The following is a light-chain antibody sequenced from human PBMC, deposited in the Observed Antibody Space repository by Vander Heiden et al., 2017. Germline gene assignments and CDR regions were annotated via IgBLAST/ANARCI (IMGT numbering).Light chain of an antibody. Sequence: SSELTQDPAVSVALGQTVRITCQGDSLRSYYASWYQQKPGQDPGRGIVWKNNRSSGIPDRFLGYSSGTTDSLTINGAQAEDEADYYCNSTDSSGKHVVFGGGTKLTVL. CDR3: NSTDSSGKHVV. J-gene: IGLJ2*01. V-gene: IGLV3-19*01. CDR2: WKN. CDR1: SLRSYY.